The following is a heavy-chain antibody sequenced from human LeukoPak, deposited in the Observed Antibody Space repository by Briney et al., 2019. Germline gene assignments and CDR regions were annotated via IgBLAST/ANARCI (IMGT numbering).Heavy chain of an antibody. D-gene: IGHD3-22*01. CDR1: GYTFTSYG. CDR3: ARDQNSSGYYEGGY. Sequence: ASVKVSCKASGYTFTSYGISWVRQAPGQGLEWMGWISAYNGNTNYAQKLQGRVTMTTDTSTSTAYMELRSLRSDDTAVYYCARDQNSSGYYEGGYWGQGTLVTVSS. CDR2: ISAYNGNT. V-gene: IGHV1-18*01. J-gene: IGHJ4*02.